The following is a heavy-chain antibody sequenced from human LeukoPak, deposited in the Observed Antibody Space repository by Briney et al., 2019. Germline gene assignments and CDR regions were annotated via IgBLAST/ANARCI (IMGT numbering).Heavy chain of an antibody. Sequence: PGRSLRLSCAASGFTFSSYGMHWVRQAPGKGLEWVAVISYDGSNKYYADSVKGRFTISRNNSKNTLYLQMNSLRAEDTAEYYCAKILGYCSGGSCLFDYWGQGTLVTVSS. CDR1: GFTFSSYG. CDR2: ISYDGSNK. D-gene: IGHD2-15*01. J-gene: IGHJ4*02. V-gene: IGHV3-30*18. CDR3: AKILGYCSGGSCLFDY.